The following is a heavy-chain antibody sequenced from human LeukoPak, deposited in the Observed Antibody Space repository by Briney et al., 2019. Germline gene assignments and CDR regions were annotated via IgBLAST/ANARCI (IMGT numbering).Heavy chain of an antibody. V-gene: IGHV4-4*07. CDR2: IYTSGST. CDR1: GGSISSYY. CDR3: ARDGPFAIFGVVTPGADY. J-gene: IGHJ4*02. Sequence: ASETLSLTCTVSGGSISSYYWSWIRQPAGKGLEWIGRIYTSGSTNYIPSLKSRVTMSVDTSKNQFSLKLSSVTAADTAVYYCARDGPFAIFGVVTPGADYWGQGTLVTVSS. D-gene: IGHD3-3*01.